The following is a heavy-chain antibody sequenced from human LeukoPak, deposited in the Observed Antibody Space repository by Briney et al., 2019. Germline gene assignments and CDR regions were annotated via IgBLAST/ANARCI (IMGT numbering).Heavy chain of an antibody. Sequence: PGGSLRLSCAASGFTFSSYWMSWVRQAPGKGLEWVANILPDGSAKNYVDSVKGRFIISRDNAKNSVSLQMNSLRAEDTAVYYCASVNDFWSGYPEYFQHWGQGTLVTVSS. CDR1: GFTFSSYW. V-gene: IGHV3-7*01. J-gene: IGHJ1*01. CDR2: ILPDGSAK. CDR3: ASVNDFWSGYPEYFQH. D-gene: IGHD3-3*01.